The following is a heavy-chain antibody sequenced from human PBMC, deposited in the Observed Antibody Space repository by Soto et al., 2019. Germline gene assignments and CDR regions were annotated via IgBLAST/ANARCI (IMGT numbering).Heavy chain of an antibody. CDR2: ISYDGSNK. V-gene: IGHV3-30-3*01. CDR1: GFTFSSYA. CDR3: AAGVGGYNWFDP. D-gene: IGHD6-13*01. Sequence: GGSLRLSCAASGFTFSSYAMHWVRQAPGKGLEWVAVISYDGSNKYYADSVKGRFTISRDNSKNTLYLQMNSLRAEDTAVYYCAAGVGGYNWFDPWGQGTLVTVSS. J-gene: IGHJ5*02.